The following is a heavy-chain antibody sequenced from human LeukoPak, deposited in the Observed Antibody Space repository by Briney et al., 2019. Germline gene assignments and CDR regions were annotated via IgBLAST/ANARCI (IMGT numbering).Heavy chain of an antibody. Sequence: PSETLSLICTVSGDSISTGNYWGWIRQPPGKGLEWIGSIYHTGSTYYNLSLKSRVTISVDTSNNQFSLKLSSVTAADTAVYYCVREGQVVGRTMSDYWGQGTLVTVSS. D-gene: IGHD1-26*01. V-gene: IGHV4-38-2*02. CDR2: IYHTGST. J-gene: IGHJ4*02. CDR1: GDSISTGNY. CDR3: VREGQVVGRTMSDY.